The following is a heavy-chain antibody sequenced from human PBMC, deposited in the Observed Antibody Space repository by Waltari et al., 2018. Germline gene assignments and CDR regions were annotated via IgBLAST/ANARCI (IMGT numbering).Heavy chain of an antibody. V-gene: IGHV4-39*07. CDR3: ARQFWNGYFDRFDF. J-gene: IGHJ4*02. CDR2: IYYTGST. D-gene: IGHD3-3*01. Sequence: QLHLQESGPGLVRPSETLSLTCPFSGDSISSGTYSWGWVRQPPGKGLEWIATIYYTGSTYYNPSLKSRVTMSVDSSKNHFSLKLSSVTAADTAVYYCARQFWNGYFDRFDFWGQGTLVTVSS. CDR1: GDSISSGTYS.